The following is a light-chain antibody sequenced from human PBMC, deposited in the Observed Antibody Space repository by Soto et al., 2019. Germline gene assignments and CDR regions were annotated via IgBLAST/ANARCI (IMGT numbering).Light chain of an antibody. V-gene: IGKV3-15*01. CDR2: GAS. CDR3: QQYDGSPRT. Sequence: EIVMTQSPATLSVSPGERATLSCRASQSVSSNLAWYQQKPGQAPRLLIYGASTRATGIPARFSGSGSGTEFTLTISSLQSEDFVVYHCQQYDGSPRTFGQGTKVEVK. CDR1: QSVSSN. J-gene: IGKJ1*01.